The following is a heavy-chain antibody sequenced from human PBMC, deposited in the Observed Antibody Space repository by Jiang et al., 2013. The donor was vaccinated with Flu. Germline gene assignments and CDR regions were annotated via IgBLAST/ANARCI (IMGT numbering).Heavy chain of an antibody. Sequence: AASGFTFSSYAMSWVRQAPGKGLEWVSAISGSGGSTYYADSVKGRFTISRDNSKNTLYLQMNSLRAEDTAVYYCAKELLWFGVEGGDWGQGTLVTVSS. CDR2: ISGSGGST. V-gene: IGHV3-23*01. CDR3: AKELLWFGVEGGD. CDR1: GFTFSSYA. J-gene: IGHJ4*02. D-gene: IGHD3-10*01.